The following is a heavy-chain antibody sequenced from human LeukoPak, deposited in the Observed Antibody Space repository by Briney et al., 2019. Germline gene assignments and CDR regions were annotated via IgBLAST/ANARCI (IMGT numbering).Heavy chain of an antibody. CDR1: GGSISTDY. CDR3: TRGTDITVAGNY. D-gene: IGHD6-19*01. J-gene: IGHJ4*02. Sequence: SETLSLTCTVSGGSISTDYWTWIRQPPGRGLEWIGYISSSGTTDYNPSLKSRVTVSVDTSKSQFSLRLTSVTATDTAVYYCTRGTDITVAGNYWGQGTLVTVSS. CDR2: ISSSGTT. V-gene: IGHV4-59*08.